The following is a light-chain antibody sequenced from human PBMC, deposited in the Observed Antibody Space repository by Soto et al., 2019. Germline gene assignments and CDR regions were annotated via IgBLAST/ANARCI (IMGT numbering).Light chain of an antibody. V-gene: IGKV3-15*01. CDR1: QSVTTN. Sequence: EVVMTQSPATLSVSPGERVTFSCRASQSVTTNLAWYQHKPGQSPRLLISDASTGASGIPPRFSGSGSGTEFTLTIDRLQSADFAVYYCQQYDRWPVTFGGGTRLEIK. CDR2: DAS. J-gene: IGKJ5*01. CDR3: QQYDRWPVT.